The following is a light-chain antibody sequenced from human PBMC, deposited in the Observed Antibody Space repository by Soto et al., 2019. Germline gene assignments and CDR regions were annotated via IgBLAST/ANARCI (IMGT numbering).Light chain of an antibody. CDR3: QAWDSSTAWKV. CDR2: QDT. CDR1: KLGNKY. V-gene: IGLV3-1*01. J-gene: IGLJ2*01. Sequence: SYELTQPPSVSVSPGQTASITCSGDKLGNKYVCWYQQKPGQSPVLVIYQDTKRPSGIPERFSGSNSGNTATLTISGTQAMDEADYYCQAWDSSTAWKVFGGGTKLTVL.